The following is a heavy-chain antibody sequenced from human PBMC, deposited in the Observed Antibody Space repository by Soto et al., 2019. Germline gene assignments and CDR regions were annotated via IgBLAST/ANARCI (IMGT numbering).Heavy chain of an antibody. V-gene: IGHV3-48*02. Sequence: EVQLVESGGGLVQPGGSLRLSCAASGFTFSSYSMNWDRQAPGKGLEWVSYISSSSSTIYYADSVKGRFTISRDNAKNSLYLQMNSLRDEDTAVYYCARTLGHSSGWYELNWFDPWGQGTLVTVSS. CDR1: GFTFSSYS. J-gene: IGHJ5*02. CDR2: ISSSSSTI. CDR3: ARTLGHSSGWYELNWFDP. D-gene: IGHD6-19*01.